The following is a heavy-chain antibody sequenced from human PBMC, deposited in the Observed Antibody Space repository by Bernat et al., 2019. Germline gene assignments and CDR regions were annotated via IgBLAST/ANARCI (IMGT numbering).Heavy chain of an antibody. Sequence: EVQLVETGGGLIQPGGSLRLSCAASGFTVSNNYMSWVRQAPGKGLQWVSVVYSVGSTYYADSVKGRFTISRDNSKNTLYLRMNSLRAEDTAVYYCARVPQQLGYCFDYWGQGTLVTVSS. CDR1: GFTVSNNY. CDR2: VYSVGST. V-gene: IGHV3-53*02. CDR3: ARVPQQLGYCFDY. J-gene: IGHJ4*02. D-gene: IGHD6-6*01.